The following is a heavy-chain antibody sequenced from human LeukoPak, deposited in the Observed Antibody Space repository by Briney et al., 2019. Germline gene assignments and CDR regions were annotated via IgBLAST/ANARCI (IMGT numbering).Heavy chain of an antibody. V-gene: IGHV3-21*01. Sequence: GGSLRLSCATSGFSFSSHDMNWVRQAPGKGLEWVSSISSSSSYIYYADSVKGRFTISRDNAKNSLYLQMNSLRAEDTAVYYCARDELYYFDYWGQGTLVTVSS. CDR3: ARDELYYFDY. J-gene: IGHJ4*02. CDR1: GFSFSSHD. D-gene: IGHD1-26*01. CDR2: ISSSSSYI.